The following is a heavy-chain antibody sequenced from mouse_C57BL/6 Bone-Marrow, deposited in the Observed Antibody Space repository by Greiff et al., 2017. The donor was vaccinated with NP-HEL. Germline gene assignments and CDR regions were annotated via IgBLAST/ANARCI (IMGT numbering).Heavy chain of an antibody. V-gene: IGHV1-53*01. Sequence: QVQLQQPGTELVKPGASVKLSCKASGYTFTSYGMHWVKQRPGQGLEWIGNINPSNGGTNYNEKFKSKATLTVDKASSTAYMQLSSLTSEDSAVYYCARILMVTYAMDYWGQGTSVTVSS. J-gene: IGHJ4*01. CDR2: INPSNGGT. CDR1: GYTFTSYG. D-gene: IGHD2-1*01. CDR3: ARILMVTYAMDY.